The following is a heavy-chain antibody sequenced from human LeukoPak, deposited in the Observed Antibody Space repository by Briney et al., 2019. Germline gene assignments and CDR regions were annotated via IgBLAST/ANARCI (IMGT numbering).Heavy chain of an antibody. CDR1: GFTFSSYS. D-gene: IGHD3-16*02. Sequence: GGSLRLSCAASGFTFSSYSMNWVRQAPGKGLEWVSSISSSSSSYIYYADSVKGRFTISRDNAKNSLYLQMNSLRAEDTAVYYCARDPHFMITFGGVIVPAYYFEYWGQGTLVTVSS. V-gene: IGHV3-21*01. CDR2: ISSSSSSYI. J-gene: IGHJ4*02. CDR3: ARDPHFMITFGGVIVPAYYFEY.